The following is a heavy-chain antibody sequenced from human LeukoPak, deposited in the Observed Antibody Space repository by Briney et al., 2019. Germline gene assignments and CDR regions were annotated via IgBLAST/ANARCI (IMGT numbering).Heavy chain of an antibody. D-gene: IGHD3-10*01. CDR3: ARAVRPYFPGAFDI. V-gene: IGHV3-11*01. CDR1: GFTFSDYY. Sequence: GGSLRLSCAASGFTFSDYYMSWIRQAPGKGLEWVSYISSSGSTIYYADSVKGRFTISRDNAKNSLYLQMNSLRAEDTAVYYCARAVRPYFPGAFDIWGQGTMVTVSS. CDR2: ISSSGSTI. J-gene: IGHJ3*02.